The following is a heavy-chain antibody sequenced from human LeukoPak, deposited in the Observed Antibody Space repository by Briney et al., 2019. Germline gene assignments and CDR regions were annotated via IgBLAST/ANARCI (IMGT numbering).Heavy chain of an antibody. CDR3: ARSPAIGSSWPDAFDI. V-gene: IGHV3-48*01. J-gene: IGHJ3*02. Sequence: GGSLRLSCAASGFTFSSYSMNWVRQAPGKGLEWVSYISSSSSTIYYADSVKGRFTISRDNAKNSLYLQMNSLRAEDTAVYYCARSPAIGSSWPDAFDIWGQGTMVTVSS. CDR2: ISSSSSTI. D-gene: IGHD6-13*01. CDR1: GFTFSSYS.